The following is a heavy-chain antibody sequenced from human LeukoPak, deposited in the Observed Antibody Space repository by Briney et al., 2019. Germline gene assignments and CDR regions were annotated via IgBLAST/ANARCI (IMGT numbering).Heavy chain of an antibody. CDR2: IYHSGST. V-gene: IGHV4-38-2*02. J-gene: IGHJ3*02. D-gene: IGHD3-22*01. Sequence: SETLSLTCTVSAYSISSGYYWGWIRQPPGKGLECIGTIYHSGSTYYNPSLKSRVTISVDTSKNQFSLRLSSVTAADTAVYYCARANYYDSSGYSRGAFDIWGQGTMVTVSS. CDR1: AYSISSGYY. CDR3: ARANYYDSSGYSRGAFDI.